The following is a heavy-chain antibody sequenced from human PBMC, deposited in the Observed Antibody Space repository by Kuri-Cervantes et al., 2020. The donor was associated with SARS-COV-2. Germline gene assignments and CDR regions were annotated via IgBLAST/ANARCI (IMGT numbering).Heavy chain of an antibody. CDR3: ARRRQYPLNWFDP. CDR1: GGSISSYY. Sequence: ESLKISCTVSGGSISSYYWSWIRQPAGKGLEWIGYIYYSGSTNYNPSLKSRVTISVDTSKNQFSLKLSSVTAADTAVYYCARRRQYPLNWFDPWGQGTLVTVSS. D-gene: IGHD2-2*01. J-gene: IGHJ5*02. V-gene: IGHV4-59*08. CDR2: IYYSGST.